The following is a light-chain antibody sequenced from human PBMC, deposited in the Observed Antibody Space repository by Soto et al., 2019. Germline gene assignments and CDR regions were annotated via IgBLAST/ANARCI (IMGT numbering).Light chain of an antibody. J-gene: IGLJ1*01. CDR2: DVS. V-gene: IGLV2-11*01. CDR1: SSDVGGYNY. CDR3: CAYAGNTIFYV. Sequence: QSVLTQPRSVSGSPGQSVTISCTGTSSDVGGYNYVSWYQQHPGKAPKLMIYDVSKRPSGVPDRFSGSKSGNTASLTISGLLAEDEAVYYCCAYAGNTIFYVFGTGTKVTVL.